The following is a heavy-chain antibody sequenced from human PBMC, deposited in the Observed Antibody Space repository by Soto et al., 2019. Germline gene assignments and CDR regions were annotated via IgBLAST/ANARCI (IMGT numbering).Heavy chain of an antibody. Sequence: SETLSLTCAVYGGSFSGYYWSWIRQPPGKGLEWIGEINHSGSTNYNPSLKSRVTISVDTSKNQFSLKLSSVTAADTAVYYCARGGWLRSSFDYWGQGTLVTVSS. CDR3: ARGGWLRSSFDY. CDR2: INHSGST. CDR1: GGSFSGYY. D-gene: IGHD6-19*01. V-gene: IGHV4-34*01. J-gene: IGHJ4*02.